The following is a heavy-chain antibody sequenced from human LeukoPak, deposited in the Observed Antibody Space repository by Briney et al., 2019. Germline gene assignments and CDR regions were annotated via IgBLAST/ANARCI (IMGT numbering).Heavy chain of an antibody. CDR1: GGSISSSVFY. Sequence: SETLSLTCTVSGGSISSSVFYWGWIRQPPGKGLEWIGSIYYSGNTFYNPSLRSQVTISVDTSKKQFSLKLSSVTAADTAVYYCARGYSQGGFDPWGQGTLVSVSS. J-gene: IGHJ5*02. V-gene: IGHV4-39*07. CDR3: ARGYSQGGFDP. CDR2: IYYSGNT. D-gene: IGHD5-12*01.